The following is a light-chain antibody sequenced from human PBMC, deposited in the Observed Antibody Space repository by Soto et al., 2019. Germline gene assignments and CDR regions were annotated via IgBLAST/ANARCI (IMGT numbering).Light chain of an antibody. CDR1: QSISSW. CDR2: KAS. Sequence: DIQMTQFPSTQSASVGDRVIITCRASQSISSWLAWYQQKPGKAPNLLIYKASSLASGVPSRFSGSGFGTEFTLTISSLQPGDIATYYCQQYDSYSTFGGGTKVDIK. CDR3: QQYDSYST. V-gene: IGKV1-5*03. J-gene: IGKJ4*01.